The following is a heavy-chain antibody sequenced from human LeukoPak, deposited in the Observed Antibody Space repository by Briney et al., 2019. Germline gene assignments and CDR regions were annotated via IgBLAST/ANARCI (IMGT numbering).Heavy chain of an antibody. CDR3: ARTPIYYFDNSGYYN. CDR2: IYSSGST. J-gene: IGHJ4*02. CDR1: GGSINNYY. D-gene: IGHD3-22*01. Sequence: SETLSLTCTVSGGSINNYYWSWIRQPAGKGLEWIGLIYSSGSTSYNPSLKSRVTMSVDTSKKQFSLRLSSVTAADTAVYYCARTPIYYFDNSGYYNWGQGALVTVSS. V-gene: IGHV4-4*07.